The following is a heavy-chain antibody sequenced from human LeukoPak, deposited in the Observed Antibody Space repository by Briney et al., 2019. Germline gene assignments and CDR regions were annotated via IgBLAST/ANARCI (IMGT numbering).Heavy chain of an antibody. CDR3: AKGYCSSTSCYKPHFDY. CDR1: GFTFSSYG. D-gene: IGHD2-2*02. V-gene: IGHV3-33*06. Sequence: GGSLRLSCAASGFTFSSYGMHWVRQAPGKGLEWVAVIWYDGSNKYYADSVKGRFTISRDNSKNTLYLQMNSPRAEDTAVYYCAKGYCSSTSCYKPHFDYWGQGTLVTVSS. J-gene: IGHJ4*02. CDR2: IWYDGSNK.